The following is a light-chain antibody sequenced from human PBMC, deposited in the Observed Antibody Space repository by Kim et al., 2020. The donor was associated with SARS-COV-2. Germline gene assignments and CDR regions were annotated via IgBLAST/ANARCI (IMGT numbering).Light chain of an antibody. CDR2: DKN. V-gene: IGLV3-19*01. CDR3: NSRDSSGNLNWV. Sequence: SSELTQDPAVSVALGQTVRITCQGDSLRNYYASWYQQKPGQAPVLVIYDKNNRPSGIPDRFSGSSSGNTASLTITGAQAEDEGDYYCNSRDSSGNLNWVFGGGTQLTVL. J-gene: IGLJ3*02. CDR1: SLRNYY.